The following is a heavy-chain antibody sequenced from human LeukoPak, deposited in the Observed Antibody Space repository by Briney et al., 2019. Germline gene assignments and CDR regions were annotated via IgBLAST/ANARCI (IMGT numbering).Heavy chain of an antibody. V-gene: IGHV3-7*03. J-gene: IGHJ4*02. CDR1: GFIFSDYW. Sequence: GGSLRLSCVASGFIFSDYWMTWVRQAPGKGLEWVATIKDDGSVKYYVDSVKGRFTISRDNSKNTLYLQMNSLRAENTAVYYCARERYSSSWYFDYWGQGTLVTVSS. D-gene: IGHD6-13*01. CDR2: IKDDGSVK. CDR3: ARERYSSSWYFDY.